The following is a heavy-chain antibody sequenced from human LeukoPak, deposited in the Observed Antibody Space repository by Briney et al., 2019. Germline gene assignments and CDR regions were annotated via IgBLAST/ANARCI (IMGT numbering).Heavy chain of an antibody. CDR2: IINILGIA. J-gene: IGHJ4*02. Sequence: SXXVXCKASGGTFISYTISWVRQAPGQGLEWMGRIINILGIANNAKKFQGRVTITADKYTSKAYMELSSLRSEDTAVYYCARHTHSSGWVFDYWGQGTLVTVSS. V-gene: IGHV1-69*02. CDR3: ARHTHSSGWVFDY. CDR1: GGTFISYT. D-gene: IGHD6-19*01.